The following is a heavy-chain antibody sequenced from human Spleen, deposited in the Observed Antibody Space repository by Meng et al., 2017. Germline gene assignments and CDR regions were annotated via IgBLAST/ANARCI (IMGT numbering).Heavy chain of an antibody. J-gene: IGHJ3*01. CDR1: GFTFSSYA. CDR2: ISGSGGST. CDR3: VRDNSGYGVFDV. Sequence: GGSLRPPCAASGFTFSSYAMSWVRQAPGKGLEWVSAISGSGGSTYYADSVKGRFTISRNNAKNTLNLQINGLRVDDTAVYYCVRDNSGYGVFDVWGQGTVVTVSS. V-gene: IGHV3-23*01. D-gene: IGHD2-15*01.